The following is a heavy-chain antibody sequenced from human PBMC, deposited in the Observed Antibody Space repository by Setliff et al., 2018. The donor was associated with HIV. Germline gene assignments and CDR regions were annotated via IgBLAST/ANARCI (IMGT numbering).Heavy chain of an antibody. V-gene: IGHV4-61*01. CDR1: GVSVRSGSYY. J-gene: IGHJ3*02. D-gene: IGHD6-6*01. CDR2: LYYTDNT. CDR3: ARVSSDAFDI. Sequence: PSETLSLTCTVSGVSVRSGSYYWSWIRQPPGKGLEWIGYLYYTDNTSYHPSLKSRVTISVDTSKNQFSLKLISVTVADTAVYSCARVSSDAFDIWGQGTVVTVSS.